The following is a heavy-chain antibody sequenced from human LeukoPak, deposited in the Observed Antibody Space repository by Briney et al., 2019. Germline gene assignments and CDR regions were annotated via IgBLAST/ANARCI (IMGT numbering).Heavy chain of an antibody. CDR2: INHSGST. D-gene: IGHD5-24*01. CDR3: ARGLREVAVEDARDY. CDR1: GGSFSGYY. Sequence: SETLSLTCAVYGGSFSGYYRSWIRQPPGKGLEWIGEINHSGSTNYNPSLKSRVTISVDTSKNQFSLKLSSVTAADTAVYYCARGLREVAVEDARDYWGQGTLVTVSS. V-gene: IGHV4-34*01. J-gene: IGHJ4*02.